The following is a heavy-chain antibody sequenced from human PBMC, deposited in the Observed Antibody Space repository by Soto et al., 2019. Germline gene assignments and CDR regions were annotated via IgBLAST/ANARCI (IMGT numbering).Heavy chain of an antibody. D-gene: IGHD6-19*01. Sequence: GGYLRLSCAASGFTFSSYAMSWVRQAPGKGLEWVSAISGSGGSTYYADSVKGRFTISRDNSKNTLYLQMNSLRAEDTAVYYCAKATPRSYSSGWYSAFDIWGQGTMVTVSS. CDR3: AKATPRSYSSGWYSAFDI. CDR2: ISGSGGST. CDR1: GFTFSSYA. V-gene: IGHV3-23*01. J-gene: IGHJ3*02.